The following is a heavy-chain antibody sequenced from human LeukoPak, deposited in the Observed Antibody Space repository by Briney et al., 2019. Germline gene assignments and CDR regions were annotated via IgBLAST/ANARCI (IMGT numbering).Heavy chain of an antibody. V-gene: IGHV3-30-3*01. Sequence: GRSLRLSCAASGFTFSSYAMHWVRQAPGKGLEWVAVISYDGSNKYYADSVKGRFTISRDNSKNTLYLQMNSLRAEDTAVYYCARPSDAGIAAAGTLGYWGQGTLVTVSS. CDR3: ARPSDAGIAAAGTLGY. J-gene: IGHJ4*02. D-gene: IGHD6-13*01. CDR1: GFTFSSYA. CDR2: ISYDGSNK.